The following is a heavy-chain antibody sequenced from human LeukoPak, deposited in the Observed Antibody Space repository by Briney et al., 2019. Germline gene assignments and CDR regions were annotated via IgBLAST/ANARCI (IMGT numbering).Heavy chain of an antibody. J-gene: IGHJ2*01. CDR3: ARGTKSPRTTELTSFWYFDL. Sequence: PSQTLSLTCTVSGGSISSGSYYWSWIRQPAGKGLEWIGRIYTSGSTNYNPSLKSRVTISVDTSKNQFSLKLSSVTTTDTAVYYCARGTKSPRTTELTSFWYFDLWGRGTLVTVSS. CDR1: GGSISSGSYY. V-gene: IGHV4-61*02. CDR2: IYTSGST. D-gene: IGHD1-7*01.